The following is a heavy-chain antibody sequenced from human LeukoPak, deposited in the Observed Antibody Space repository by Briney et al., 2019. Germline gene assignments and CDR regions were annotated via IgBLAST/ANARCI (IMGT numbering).Heavy chain of an antibody. J-gene: IGHJ4*02. Sequence: SETLSLTCAVSGGSINSGGYSWSWIRQPPGKGLEWIGYIYESGSTYYNPSLKSRVTMSLDRSKRQISLKLSSVTAADTAVYCCARVGILTGYYDYWGQGTLVTVSS. V-gene: IGHV4-30-2*01. D-gene: IGHD3-9*01. CDR1: GGSINSGGYS. CDR3: ARVGILTGYYDY. CDR2: IYESGST.